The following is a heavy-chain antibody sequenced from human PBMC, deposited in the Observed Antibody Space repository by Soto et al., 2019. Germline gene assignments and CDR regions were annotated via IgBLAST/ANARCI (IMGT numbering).Heavy chain of an antibody. V-gene: IGHV4-4*02. CDR1: GDSIGSSNW. D-gene: IGHD1-26*01. CDR2: IYHSGST. CDR3: ARLVGATLVDY. Sequence: QVQLQESGPGLVKPSGTLSLTCGVSGDSIGSSNWWSWVRQPPGKGLEWIGEIYHSGSTNYNPSLTSRVTISVDKSKTQFSLKLSSVTAADTAVYYCARLVGATLVDYWGQGTLVTVSS. J-gene: IGHJ4*02.